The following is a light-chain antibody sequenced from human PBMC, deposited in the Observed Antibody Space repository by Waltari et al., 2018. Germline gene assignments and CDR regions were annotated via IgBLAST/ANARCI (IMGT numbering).Light chain of an antibody. CDR1: HGISSF. CDR3: QSYNGDPYS. CDR2: GAS. J-gene: IGKJ2*03. V-gene: IGKV1-27*01. Sequence: DIQMTQSPPSLSASVGDRVTLSCRASHGISSFLAWYQQKPGKAPGLLISGASSLQSGVPSRFSGSGSGTDFTLTISSLQPEDVATYYCQSYNGDPYSFGQGTKLEI.